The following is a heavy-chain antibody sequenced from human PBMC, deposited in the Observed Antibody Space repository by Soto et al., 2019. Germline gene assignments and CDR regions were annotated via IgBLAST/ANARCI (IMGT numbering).Heavy chain of an antibody. CDR2: IYYSGTT. V-gene: IGHV4-31*03. J-gene: IGHJ3*02. CDR1: GGPISSGGYY. D-gene: IGHD3-10*01. CDR3: ARGDYYCGSGSYQDAYDI. Sequence: QVQLQESGPGLVKPSQTLSLTCTVSGGPISSGGYYWTWIRQHPGKGLEWIGYIYYSGTTYYHPSLKSRVTMSVDTSKNQFSLKLSSVTAADTAVYYCARGDYYCGSGSYQDAYDIWGQGTMVTVSS.